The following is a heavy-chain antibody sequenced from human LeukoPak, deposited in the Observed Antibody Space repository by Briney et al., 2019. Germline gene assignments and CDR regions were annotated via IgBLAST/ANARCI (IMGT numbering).Heavy chain of an antibody. CDR1: GFTFSNAW. D-gene: IGHD3-10*01. CDR2: IKSKTDGGTT. CDR3: TTDFSGSYPMLGY. Sequence: GGSLRLSCAASGFTFSNAWMSWVRQAPGKGLEWVGRIKSKTDGGTTDYAAPVKGRFTISRDDSKNTLYLQMNSPKTEDTAVYYSTTDFSGSYPMLGYWGQGTLVTVSS. V-gene: IGHV3-15*01. J-gene: IGHJ4*02.